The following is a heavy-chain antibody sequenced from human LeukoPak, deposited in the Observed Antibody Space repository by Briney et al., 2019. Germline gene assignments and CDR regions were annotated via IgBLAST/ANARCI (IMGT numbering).Heavy chain of an antibody. V-gene: IGHV3-74*01. CDR2: INQDESRA. J-gene: IGHJ3*01. Sequence: GSLRLSCAVSGFTFRNYLMHWVRQPPGQGLVWVSRINQDESRAYADSVKGRFTVSRDNAKNMLYLQLNGLRAEDTAVYFCGRGGDGIDVWGQGTTVIVSS. CDR1: GFTFRNYL. CDR3: GRGGDGIDV. D-gene: IGHD5-24*01.